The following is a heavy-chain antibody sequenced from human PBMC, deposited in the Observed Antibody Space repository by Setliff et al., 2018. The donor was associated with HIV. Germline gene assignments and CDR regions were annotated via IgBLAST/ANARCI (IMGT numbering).Heavy chain of an antibody. Sequence: PSETLSLTCTVSGGSISSSTYYWGWIRQPPGKGLEWIGSIYYSGSTYYNPSLKSRVTISVDTSKNQFSLKLSSVTAADTAMYYCTRVGTYGVGEWFDPWGQGSLVTVSS. CDR1: GGSISSSTYY. CDR2: IYYSGST. CDR3: TRVGTYGVGEWFDP. J-gene: IGHJ5*02. D-gene: IGHD3-10*01. V-gene: IGHV4-39*07.